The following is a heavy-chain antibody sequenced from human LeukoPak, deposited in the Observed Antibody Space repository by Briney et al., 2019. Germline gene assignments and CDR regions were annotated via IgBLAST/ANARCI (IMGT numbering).Heavy chain of an antibody. CDR3: ASSGPGNLLSGYYYDSTSVWAY. V-gene: IGHV4-39*01. Sequence: PSETLSLTCTVSGGSISSSSYYWGWIRQPPGKGLEWIGSVYYSGSTYYNPSLKSRVTISVDTSKNQFSLKLSSVTAADTAVYYCASSGPGNLLSGYYYDSTSVWAYWGQGTLVTVSS. J-gene: IGHJ4*02. D-gene: IGHD3-22*01. CDR1: GGSISSSSYY. CDR2: VYYSGST.